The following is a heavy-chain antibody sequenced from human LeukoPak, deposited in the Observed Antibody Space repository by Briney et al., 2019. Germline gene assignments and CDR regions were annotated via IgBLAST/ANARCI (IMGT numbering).Heavy chain of an antibody. V-gene: IGHV3-33*01. Sequence: GGSLRLSCAASGFTFSSYGMHWVRQAPGKGLEWVAVIWYDGRNKFYADSLKGRFTISRDNAKNSLYLQMNSLRAEDTAVYYCARDRKGFSGYENYYYYGMDVWGQGTTVTVSS. CDR2: IWYDGRNK. CDR1: GFTFSSYG. CDR3: ARDRKGFSGYENYYYYGMDV. J-gene: IGHJ6*02. D-gene: IGHD5-12*01.